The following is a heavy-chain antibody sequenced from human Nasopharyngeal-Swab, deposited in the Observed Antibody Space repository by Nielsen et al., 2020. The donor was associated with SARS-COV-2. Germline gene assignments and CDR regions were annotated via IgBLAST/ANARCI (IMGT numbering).Heavy chain of an antibody. J-gene: IGHJ2*01. Sequence: GGSLRLSCAASGFTLSDYHMEWVRQAPGKGLEWIGRSKKKGKGVDYAASVKGRFTVSRDDSKNSLYLQMDSLKTEDTAVYYCARESWYLDLWGRGTLVTVSS. CDR2: SKKKGKGV. CDR3: ARESWYLDL. V-gene: IGHV3-72*01. CDR1: GFTLSDYH.